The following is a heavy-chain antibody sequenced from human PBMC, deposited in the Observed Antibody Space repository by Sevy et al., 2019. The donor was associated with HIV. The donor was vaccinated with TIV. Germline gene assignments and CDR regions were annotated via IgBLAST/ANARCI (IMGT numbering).Heavy chain of an antibody. V-gene: IGHV3-30*03. D-gene: IGHD4-17*01. CDR1: GFSFSYYG. CDR2: ISHDGINE. CDR3: ARDLEFYDSGDYGPAFMPDF. Sequence: GGSLRLSCIGSGFSFSYYGIHWVRQSPGKGLDWVALISHDGINEYYADSVKGRFTISRDIAKNTLHLQMNSLRAEDTAVYYCARDLEFYDSGDYGPAFMPDFWGHGTLVTVSS. J-gene: IGHJ4*01.